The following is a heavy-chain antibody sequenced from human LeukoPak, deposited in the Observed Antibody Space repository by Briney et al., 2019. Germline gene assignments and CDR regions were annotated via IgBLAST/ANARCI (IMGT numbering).Heavy chain of an antibody. CDR2: ISYDGSNK. CDR1: GFTFSNYD. Sequence: GGSLRLSCEASGFTFSNYDMIWVRQAPGKGLEWVAVISYDGSNKYYADSVKGRFTISRDNSKNTLYLQMNSLRAEDTAVYYCARDRVGATDYFDYWGQGTLVTVSS. V-gene: IGHV3-30-3*01. J-gene: IGHJ4*02. D-gene: IGHD1-26*01. CDR3: ARDRVGATDYFDY.